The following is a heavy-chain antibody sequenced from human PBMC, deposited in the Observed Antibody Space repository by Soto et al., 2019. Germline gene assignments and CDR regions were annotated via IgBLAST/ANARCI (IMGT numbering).Heavy chain of an antibody. CDR1: GGSISSSSYY. D-gene: IGHD3-3*01. V-gene: IGHV4-39*01. Sequence: SETLSLTCTVSGGSISSSSYYWGWIRQPPGKGLEWIGSIYYSGSTYYNPSLKSRVTISVDTSKNQFSLKLSPVTAADTAVYYCARVGITIFGVVDYWGQGTLVTVS. CDR2: IYYSGST. J-gene: IGHJ4*02. CDR3: ARVGITIFGVVDY.